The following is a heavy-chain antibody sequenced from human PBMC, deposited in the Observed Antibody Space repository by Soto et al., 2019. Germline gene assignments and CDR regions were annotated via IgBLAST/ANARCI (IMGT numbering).Heavy chain of an antibody. D-gene: IGHD3-10*01. V-gene: IGHV3-33*01. CDR3: ARGAYGSGSDHSDYYYYYGMDG. J-gene: IGHJ6*02. CDR1: GFTFSSYG. CDR2: IWYDGSNK. Sequence: PGGSLRLSCAASGFTFSSYGMHWVRQAPGKGLEWVAVIWYDGSNKYYADSVKGRFTISRDNSKNTLYLQMNSLRAEDTAVYYCARGAYGSGSDHSDYYYYYGMDGCGQGTTVTFYS.